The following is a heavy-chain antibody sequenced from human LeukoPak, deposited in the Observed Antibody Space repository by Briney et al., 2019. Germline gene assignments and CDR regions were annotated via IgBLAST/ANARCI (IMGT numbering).Heavy chain of an antibody. D-gene: IGHD1-26*01. CDR1: GFTFDDYA. Sequence: GGSLRLSCAASGFTFDDYAMHWVRQAPGKGLEWVSGISWNSGSIGYADSVKGRFTISRDNAKNSLYLQMNSLRAEDTALYYCAKDIGSGSYYGMDVWGQGTTATVSS. V-gene: IGHV3-9*01. CDR2: ISWNSGSI. CDR3: AKDIGSGSYYGMDV. J-gene: IGHJ6*02.